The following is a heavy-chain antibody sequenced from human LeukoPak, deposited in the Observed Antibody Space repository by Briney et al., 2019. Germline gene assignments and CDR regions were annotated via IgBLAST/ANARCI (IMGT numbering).Heavy chain of an antibody. V-gene: IGHV1-8*01. Sequence: GASVKVSCKASGYTFTSYDINWVRQATGQGLEWMGWMNPNSGNTGYAQKFQGRVIMTRNTSISTAYMELSSLRSEDTAVYYCARRKIHSGYDWVFDYWGQGTLVTVSS. CDR3: ARRKIHSGYDWVFDY. D-gene: IGHD5-12*01. CDR1: GYTFTSYD. CDR2: MNPNSGNT. J-gene: IGHJ4*02.